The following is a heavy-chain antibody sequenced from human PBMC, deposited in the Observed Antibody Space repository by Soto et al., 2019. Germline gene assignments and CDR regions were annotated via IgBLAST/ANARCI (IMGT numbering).Heavy chain of an antibody. CDR1: GFTFSSYA. CDR2: ISYDGSNK. Sequence: GVSLRLSCAASGFTFSSYAMHWVRQAPGKGLEWVAVISYDGSNKYYADSVKGRFTISRDNSKNTLYLQMNSLRAEDTAVYYCARAGFYYDSSGESFDYWGQGTLVTVSS. J-gene: IGHJ4*02. V-gene: IGHV3-30-3*01. CDR3: ARAGFYYDSSGESFDY. D-gene: IGHD3-22*01.